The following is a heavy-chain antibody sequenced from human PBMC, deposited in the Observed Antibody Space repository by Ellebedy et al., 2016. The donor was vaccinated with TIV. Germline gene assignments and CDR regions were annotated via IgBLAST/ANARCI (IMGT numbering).Heavy chain of an antibody. CDR2: TFPLFETT. Sequence: AASVKVSCKTSGCSFSSNAITWVRQAPGQGLEWMGGTFPLFETTHYARSLQGRVSFTADASTNTAYMQLRRLRPEDTAVYYCARGDSSGYDFRVHPLEVWGQGTVVTVSS. V-gene: IGHV1-69*13. D-gene: IGHD3-22*01. CDR3: ARGDSSGYDFRVHPLEV. CDR1: GCSFSSNA. J-gene: IGHJ3*01.